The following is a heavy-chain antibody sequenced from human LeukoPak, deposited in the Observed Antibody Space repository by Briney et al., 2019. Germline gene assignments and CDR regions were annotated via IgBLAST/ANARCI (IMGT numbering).Heavy chain of an antibody. CDR1: GFTVSSNY. V-gene: IGHV3-53*01. Sequence: GGSLRLSCAASGFTVSSNYMSWVRQAPGKGLEWVSVIYSGGSTYYVDSVKGRFTISGDNSKNTLYLQMNSLRAEDTAVYYCASSGSPDAFDIWGQGTMVTVSS. CDR2: IYSGGST. CDR3: ASSGSPDAFDI. J-gene: IGHJ3*02. D-gene: IGHD1-26*01.